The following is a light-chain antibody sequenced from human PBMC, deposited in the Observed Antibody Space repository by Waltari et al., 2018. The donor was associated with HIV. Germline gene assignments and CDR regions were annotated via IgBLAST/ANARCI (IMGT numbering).Light chain of an antibody. J-gene: IGLJ3*02. Sequence: QSVLTQPPSASGTPGQRVTIPSSRSSSHIGRNSVYWYQQLPGTAPKLLIDRNNQRPSGVPDRFSGSKSGISGSLAISGLRSDDEADYYCAAWDDTRVVFGGGTKLTVL. V-gene: IGLV1-47*01. CDR3: AAWDDTRVV. CDR1: SSHIGRNS. CDR2: RNN.